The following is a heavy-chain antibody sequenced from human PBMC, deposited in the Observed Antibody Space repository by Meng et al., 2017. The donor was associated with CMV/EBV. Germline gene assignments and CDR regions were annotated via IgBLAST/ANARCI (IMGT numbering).Heavy chain of an antibody. CDR3: ARDYYYYGMDV. Sequence: GGSLRLSCAASGFTFSSYWMHWVRQAPGKGLVWVSRINSDGSSTSYADSVKGRFTISRDDAKNTLYLQMNSLRAEDTAVYYCARDYYYYGMDVWGQGTTVTVSS. CDR1: GFTFSSYW. CDR2: INSDGSST. J-gene: IGHJ6*02. V-gene: IGHV3-74*01.